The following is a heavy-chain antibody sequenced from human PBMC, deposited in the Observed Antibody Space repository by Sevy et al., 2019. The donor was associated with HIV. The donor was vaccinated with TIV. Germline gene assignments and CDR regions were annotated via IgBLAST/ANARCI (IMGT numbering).Heavy chain of an antibody. J-gene: IGHJ6*02. CDR3: ASSDATSRFGYYYFAMDF. Sequence: GGSLRLSCAVSGFTFNTYNMNWVRQAPGKGLEWVSYISYTSTTIYYADSVRGRFTISRDNAKNTLYLQMNSLRDEDTAVYYCASSDATSRFGYYYFAMDFLGQGPSVTVSS. CDR2: ISYTSTTI. V-gene: IGHV3-48*02. D-gene: IGHD3-22*01. CDR1: GFTFNTYN.